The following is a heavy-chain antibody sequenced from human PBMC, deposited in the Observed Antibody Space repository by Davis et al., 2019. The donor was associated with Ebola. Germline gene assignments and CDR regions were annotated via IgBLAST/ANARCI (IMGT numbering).Heavy chain of an antibody. V-gene: IGHV3-23*01. CDR3: AKAPVRFLEWFTTDY. CDR2: ISGSGGST. CDR1: GFTFSRYW. D-gene: IGHD3-3*01. Sequence: GESLKISCAASGFTFSRYWMSWVRQAPGKGLEWVSAISGSGGSTYYAGSVKGRFTISRDNSRNTLYLQMNSLRAEDTAVYYCAKAPVRFLEWFTTDYWGKGTLVTVSS. J-gene: IGHJ4*02.